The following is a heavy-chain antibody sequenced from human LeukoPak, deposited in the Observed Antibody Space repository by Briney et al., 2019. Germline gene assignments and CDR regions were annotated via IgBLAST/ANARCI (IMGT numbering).Heavy chain of an antibody. D-gene: IGHD5-24*01. CDR1: GGSISSGSYY. CDR2: IYTSGST. Sequence: SETLSPTCTVSGGSISSGSYYWSWIRQPAGKGLEWIGRIYTSGSTNYSPSLKSRVTISVDTSKNQFSLKLSSVTAADTAVYYCARGGWGQYKEMATTTRAFDYWGQGTLVTVSS. CDR3: ARGGWGQYKEMATTTRAFDY. J-gene: IGHJ4*02. V-gene: IGHV4-61*02.